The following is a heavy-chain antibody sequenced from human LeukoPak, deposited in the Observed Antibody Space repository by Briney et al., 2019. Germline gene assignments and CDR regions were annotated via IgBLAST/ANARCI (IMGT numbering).Heavy chain of an antibody. CDR3: ASWKAGFDY. D-gene: IGHD1-1*01. J-gene: IGHJ4*02. CDR2: FTGGEGIT. CDR1: GFTFSTYA. V-gene: IGHV3-23*01. Sequence: GGSLRLSCAASGFTFSTYAMSWVRQAPGKGLEWVSTFTGGEGITHYADSVKGRFTISRDNSKNTLYLQMNSLRAEDTAVYYCASWKAGFDYWGQGTLVTVSS.